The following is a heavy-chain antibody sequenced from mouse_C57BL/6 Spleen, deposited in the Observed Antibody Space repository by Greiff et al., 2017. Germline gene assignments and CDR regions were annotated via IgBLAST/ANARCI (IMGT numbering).Heavy chain of an antibody. J-gene: IGHJ3*01. V-gene: IGHV3-6*01. Sequence: EVKLVESGPGLVKPSQSLSLTCSVTGYSITSGYYWNWIRQFPGNKLEWMGYISYDGSNNYNPSLKNRISITSDTSKNQFFLKLDSVTTEDTATYYCARGAYYSNYVAWFAYWGQGTLVTVSA. CDR1: GYSITSGYY. CDR3: ARGAYYSNYVAWFAY. D-gene: IGHD2-5*01. CDR2: ISYDGSN.